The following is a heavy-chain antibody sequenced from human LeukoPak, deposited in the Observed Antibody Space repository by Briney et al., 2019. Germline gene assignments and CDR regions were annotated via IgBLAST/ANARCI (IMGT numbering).Heavy chain of an antibody. J-gene: IGHJ4*02. V-gene: IGHV3-30*18. CDR1: GFIFSSYG. CDR3: AKDTADTVPDY. Sequence: PGRSLRLSCAASGFIFSSYGMHWVRQAPGKGLEWVAVISYDGSNKYYADSVKGRFTISRDNSKNTLYLQMNSLRAEDTAVYYCAKDTADTVPDYWGQGTLVTVSS. CDR2: ISYDGSNK. D-gene: IGHD5-18*01.